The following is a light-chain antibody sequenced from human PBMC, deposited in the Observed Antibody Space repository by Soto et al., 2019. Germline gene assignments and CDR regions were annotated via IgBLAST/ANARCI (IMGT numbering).Light chain of an antibody. V-gene: IGKV3-15*01. CDR3: QQYNKWPPYT. J-gene: IGKJ2*01. CDR2: GAS. CDR1: QSVNTN. Sequence: VVMTQSPVTLSLSPGXRATLSCRASQSVNTNLAWYQQKPGQPPRLLMYGASTRATGIPARFSGSGSETEFTLTICSLQSEDFAVYYCQQYNKWPPYTFGQGTKVDIK.